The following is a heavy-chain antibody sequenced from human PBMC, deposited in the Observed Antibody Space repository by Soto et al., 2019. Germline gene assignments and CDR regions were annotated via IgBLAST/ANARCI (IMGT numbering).Heavy chain of an antibody. CDR2: IYYSGTT. CDR3: ARGGDGGKFYGYES. CDR1: GDSIMRDSYY. J-gene: IGHJ4*02. Sequence: QVQLQESGPGLVKPSQTLSLTCTVSGDSIMRDSYYWNWIRQHPGKGLEWIGYIYYSGTTADNPSLKTRVTITPDTSKNQVGLTGSSGTAADTAGEYGARGGDGGKFYGYESWGQGTQVTVSS. D-gene: IGHD2-2*01. V-gene: IGHV4-31*03.